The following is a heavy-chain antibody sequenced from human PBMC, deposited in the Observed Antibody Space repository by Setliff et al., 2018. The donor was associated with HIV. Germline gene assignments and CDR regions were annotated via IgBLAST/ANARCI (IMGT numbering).Heavy chain of an antibody. V-gene: IGHV3-23*01. CDR3: AKTSNTGYLFCSDY. CDR2: IDPSGGST. J-gene: IGHJ4*02. CDR1: GFTFSNFG. D-gene: IGHD3-9*01. Sequence: GSLRLSCVASGFTFSNFGMSWVRQAPGKGLEWVSGIDPSGGSTSYADSVKGRFTISRDNSKNTLYLQMNSLRAEDTAVYYCAKTSNTGYLFCSDYWGQGTLVTVSS.